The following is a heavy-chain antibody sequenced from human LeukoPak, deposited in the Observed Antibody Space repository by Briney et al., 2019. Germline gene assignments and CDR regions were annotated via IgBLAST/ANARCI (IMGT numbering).Heavy chain of an antibody. V-gene: IGHV3/OR16-9*01. J-gene: IGHJ4*02. Sequence: PGGSLTLSCATSGFTFGIHYMIWLRQSPGGGPEWISYISGNGGDIAYADSVKGRFTISRDNAKNLLLLQMNSLRVEDTAVYHCVRHSGRAGGQWGQGTLIAVSS. CDR1: GFTFGIHY. CDR2: ISGNGGDI. CDR3: VRHSGRAGGQ. D-gene: IGHD3-10*01.